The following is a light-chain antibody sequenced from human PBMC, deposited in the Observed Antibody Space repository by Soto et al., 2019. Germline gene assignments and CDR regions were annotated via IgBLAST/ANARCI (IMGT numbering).Light chain of an antibody. V-gene: IGKV3-20*01. CDR2: GAS. CDR3: QQYGSSSWT. CDR1: QSVSSSY. J-gene: IGKJ1*01. Sequence: EIVLTQSSATLSSFPGDRVTLSCRASQSVSSSYLAWYQQKPGQAPRLLIYGASSRATGIPDRFSGSGSGTDFTLTISRLEPEDFAVYYCQQYGSSSWTFGQGTKVDI.